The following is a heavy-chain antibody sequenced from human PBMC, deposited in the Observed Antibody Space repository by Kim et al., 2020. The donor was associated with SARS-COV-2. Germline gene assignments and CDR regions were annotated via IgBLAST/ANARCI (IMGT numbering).Heavy chain of an antibody. J-gene: IGHJ4*02. D-gene: IGHD6-19*01. CDR1: GFTLTCCW. V-gene: IGHV3-7*05. Sequence: GGSLRLSCAASGFTLTCCWMSWVRQAPGKGLEWVANINPDGSTEYYVGSVEGRFTISRDNAKNSLYLQMNSLRVEDTAVYYGARGGVSGWVLGGQGTLVTVSS. CDR2: INPDGSTE. CDR3: ARGGVSGWVL.